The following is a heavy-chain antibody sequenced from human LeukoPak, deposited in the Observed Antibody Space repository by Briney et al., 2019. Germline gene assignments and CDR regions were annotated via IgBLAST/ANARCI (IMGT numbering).Heavy chain of an antibody. CDR1: GYTLTELS. J-gene: IGHJ4*02. CDR2: FDPEDGET. V-gene: IGHV1-24*01. Sequence: ASVKVSCKVSGYTLTELSMHWVRQAPGKGLEWMGGFDPEDGETIYAQKFQGRVTMTEDTSTDTAYMELSSLRSEDTAVYYCATPQQRASYPIAAAGPLDYWGQGTLVTVSS. D-gene: IGHD6-13*01. CDR3: ATPQQRASYPIAAAGPLDY.